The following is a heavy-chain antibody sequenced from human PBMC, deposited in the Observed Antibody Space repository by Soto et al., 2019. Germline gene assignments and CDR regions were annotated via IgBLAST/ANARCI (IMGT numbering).Heavy chain of an antibody. CDR3: ARDNESIAALWVCLWYYFDY. V-gene: IGHV3-7*05. J-gene: IGHJ4*02. Sequence: PGGSLRLSCAASGFTFSIYWMSWFRQAPGKGLEWVANIKQDGSEKYYVDSVKGRFTISRDNAKNSLYLQMNSLRAGDTAVYYCARDNESIAALWVCLWYYFDYWGQGTLVTVSS. CDR1: GFTFSIYW. CDR2: IKQDGSEK. D-gene: IGHD6-6*01.